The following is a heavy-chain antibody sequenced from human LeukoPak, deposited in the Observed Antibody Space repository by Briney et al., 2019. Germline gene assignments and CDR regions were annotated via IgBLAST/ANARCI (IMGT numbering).Heavy chain of an antibody. V-gene: IGHV3-21*01. Sequence: PGGSLRLSCAASGFTFSSYSMNWVRQAPRKGLEWVSCISSSSSYIYYADSAKGRFTISRDNAKNSLYLQMNSLRGEDTAVYYCASQSSRDFWSRQIMDVWGKGTTVTVSS. CDR1: GFTFSSYS. D-gene: IGHD3-3*01. J-gene: IGHJ6*03. CDR3: ASQSSRDFWSRQIMDV. CDR2: ISSSSSYI.